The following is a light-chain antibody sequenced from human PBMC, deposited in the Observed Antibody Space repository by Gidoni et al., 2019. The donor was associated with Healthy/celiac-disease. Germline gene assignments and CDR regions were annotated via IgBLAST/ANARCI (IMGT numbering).Light chain of an antibody. CDR1: QGISSY. V-gene: IGKV1-9*01. CDR3: QQLNSYLALT. J-gene: IGKJ4*01. CDR2: AAS. Sequence: DIQLTQSPSFLSASVGDRVTITCRASQGISSYLDWYQQKPGKAPKLLIYAASTLQSGVPSRFSGSGSGTEFTLTSSSLQPEDFATYYCQQLNSYLALTFGGGTKVEIK.